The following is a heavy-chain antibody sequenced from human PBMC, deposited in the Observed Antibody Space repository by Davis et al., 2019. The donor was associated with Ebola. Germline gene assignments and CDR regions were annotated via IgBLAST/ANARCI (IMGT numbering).Heavy chain of an antibody. D-gene: IGHD6-13*01. CDR3: ARVIGQQDWYFDL. Sequence: GGSLRLSCAASGFTFSSYWMSWVRQAPGKGLEWVANIKQDGSEKYYVDSVKGRFTISRDNAKNSLYLQMNTLRAEDTAVYYCARVIGQQDWYFDLWGRGTLVTVSS. CDR2: IKQDGSEK. V-gene: IGHV3-7*03. CDR1: GFTFSSYW. J-gene: IGHJ2*01.